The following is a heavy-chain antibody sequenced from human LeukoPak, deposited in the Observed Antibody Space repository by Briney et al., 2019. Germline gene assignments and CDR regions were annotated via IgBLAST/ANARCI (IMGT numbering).Heavy chain of an antibody. CDR2: IIPIFGTA. V-gene: IGHV1-69*05. CDR1: GGTFSSYA. CDR3: ARGPSSGYPYYFDY. Sequence: ASVKVSCKASGGTFSSYAISWVRQAPGQGLEWMGGIIPIFGTANCAQKFQGRVTITTDESTSTAYMELSSLRSEDTAVYYCARGPSSGYPYYFDYWGQGTLVTVSS. J-gene: IGHJ4*02. D-gene: IGHD3-22*01.